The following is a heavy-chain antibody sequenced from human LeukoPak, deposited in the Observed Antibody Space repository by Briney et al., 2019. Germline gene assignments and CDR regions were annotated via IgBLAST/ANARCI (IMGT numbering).Heavy chain of an antibody. V-gene: IGHV1-69*13. J-gene: IGHJ4*02. CDR2: IIPIFGTA. CDR1: GGTFSSYA. D-gene: IGHD5-18*01. Sequence: EASVKVSCKASGGTFSSYAISWVRQAPGQGLEWMGGIIPIFGTANYAQKFQGGVTITADESTSTAYMELSSLRSEDTAVYYCAISTKRGYSYGFDYWGQGTLVTVSS. CDR3: AISTKRGYSYGFDY.